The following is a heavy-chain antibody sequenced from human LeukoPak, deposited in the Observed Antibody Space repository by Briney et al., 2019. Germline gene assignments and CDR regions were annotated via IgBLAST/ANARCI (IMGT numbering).Heavy chain of an antibody. V-gene: IGHV4-39*01. CDR2: IYYSGST. J-gene: IGHJ4*02. Sequence: SETLSLTCTVSGGSISSSSYYWGWIRQPPGKGLAWIGSIYYSGSTYYNPSLKSRVTISVDTSKNQFSLKLSSVTAADTAVYYCARIYYYDSSGYYYAFDYWGQGTLVTVSS. CDR1: GGSISSSSYY. D-gene: IGHD3-22*01. CDR3: ARIYYYDSSGYYYAFDY.